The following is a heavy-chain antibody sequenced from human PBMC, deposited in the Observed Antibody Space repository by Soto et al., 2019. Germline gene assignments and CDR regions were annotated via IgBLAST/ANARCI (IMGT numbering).Heavy chain of an antibody. CDR2: IYYSGST. J-gene: IGHJ5*02. CDR3: ARVDCSGGSCFTSRFDL. V-gene: IGHV4-59*01. Sequence: SETLSLTCTVSGGSISSYYWSWIRQPPGKGLEWIGYIYYSGSTNYNPSLKSRVTISVDTSKNQFSLKLSSVTAADTAVYYCARVDCSGGSCFTSRFDLWGQGTLVTVSS. D-gene: IGHD2-15*01. CDR1: GGSISSYY.